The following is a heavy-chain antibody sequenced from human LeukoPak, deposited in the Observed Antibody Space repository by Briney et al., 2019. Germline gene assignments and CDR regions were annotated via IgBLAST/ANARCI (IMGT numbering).Heavy chain of an antibody. V-gene: IGHV3-7*01. CDR2: TNQDGSEK. CDR3: VKDSKAPPPLFLDY. Sequence: GGSLRLSCAATGVSEFTFSNYWMNWVRQAPGKGLEWVANTNQDGSEKYYVDSVKGRFTISRDNSKNTLYLQMNSLRAEDTAMYYCVKDSKAPPPLFLDYWGQGTLVTVSS. CDR1: GVSEFTFSNYW. J-gene: IGHJ4*02.